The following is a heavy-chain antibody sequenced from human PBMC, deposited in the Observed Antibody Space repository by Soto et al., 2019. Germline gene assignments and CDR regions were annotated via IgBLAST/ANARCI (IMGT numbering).Heavy chain of an antibody. CDR1: GGSMYSYF. CDR2: VYYGGST. V-gene: IGHV4-59*01. CDR3: ARADRKWLDP. J-gene: IGHJ5*02. Sequence: PSETQSLTCTVSGGSMYSYFWSWIRQPPGKGLEWIGYVYYGGSTNYNPSLKSRVTFSVDTSKKQVSLKLRSVTAADTAVYYCARADRKWLDPWGQGILVTVSS.